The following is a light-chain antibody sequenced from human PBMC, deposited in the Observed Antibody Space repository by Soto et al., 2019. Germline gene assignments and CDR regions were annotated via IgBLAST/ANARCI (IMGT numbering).Light chain of an antibody. Sequence: EVVLTQSPATLSLSPGERATLSCRARQSVSSYLAWYQQKPGQAPRFLIYDASNRATGIPDRFSGSGSGTDFTLTISSLQSEDFAVYYCQQRSSWPHTFGGGTKVDIK. CDR3: QQRSSWPHT. V-gene: IGKV3-11*01. CDR2: DAS. CDR1: QSVSSY. J-gene: IGKJ4*01.